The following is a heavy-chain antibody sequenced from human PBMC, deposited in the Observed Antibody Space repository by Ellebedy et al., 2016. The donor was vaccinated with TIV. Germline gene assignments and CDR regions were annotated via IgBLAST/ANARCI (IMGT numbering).Heavy chain of an antibody. D-gene: IGHD1-1*01. CDR2: IWYDGFNK. V-gene: IGHV3-33*01. CDR3: AREKSGHKWNDGFDS. Sequence: GESLKISCAASGFSFSTYGMHWVRQAPGQGLEWVAVIWYDGFNKDYADSVKGRFTISRDNAKNSLYLQMNSLRADDTAVYYCAREKSGHKWNDGFDSWGQGTLVTVSS. J-gene: IGHJ4*02. CDR1: GFSFSTYG.